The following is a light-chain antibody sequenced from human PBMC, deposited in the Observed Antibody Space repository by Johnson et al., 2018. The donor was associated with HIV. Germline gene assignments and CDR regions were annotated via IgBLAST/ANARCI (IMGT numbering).Light chain of an antibody. J-gene: IGLJ1*01. Sequence: QSVLTQPPSVSAAPGQKVTISCSGSSSNIGNNYVSSYQQLPGTAPKLLIYDNNKRPSGIPDRFSGSKSGTSATLGITGLQTGDEADYYCGTWDSSLSAGVFGTGTKVTVL. CDR2: DNN. CDR3: GTWDSSLSAGV. V-gene: IGLV1-51*01. CDR1: SSNIGNNY.